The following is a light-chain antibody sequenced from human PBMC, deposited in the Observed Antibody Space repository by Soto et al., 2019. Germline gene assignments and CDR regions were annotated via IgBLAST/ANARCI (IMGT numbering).Light chain of an antibody. J-gene: IGKJ1*01. Sequence: VLTQSPDSLSLSPGERATLSCRADQYISTKLAWYQQKPGQAPRLLFSGASSRATDTPDRFSGSGSGTDFTLIISRLETEDFAVYYCQQYGDSPWTFGQGTRVDFK. CDR3: QQYGDSPWT. CDR1: QYISTK. CDR2: GAS. V-gene: IGKV3-20*01.